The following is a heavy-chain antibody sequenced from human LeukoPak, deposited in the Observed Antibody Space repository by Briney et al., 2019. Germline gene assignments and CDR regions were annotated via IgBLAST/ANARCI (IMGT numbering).Heavy chain of an antibody. D-gene: IGHD3-3*01. CDR2: INTNTGNP. CDR3: ASTATYYDFWSGYSTSNWFDP. Sequence: WASVNVSCKASGYTFTSYAMNWVRQAPGQGLEWMGWINTNTGNPTYAQGFTGRFVFSLDTSVSTAYLQISSLKAEDTAVYYCASTATYYDFWSGYSTSNWFDPWGQGTLVTVSS. CDR1: GYTFTSYA. J-gene: IGHJ5*02. V-gene: IGHV7-4-1*02.